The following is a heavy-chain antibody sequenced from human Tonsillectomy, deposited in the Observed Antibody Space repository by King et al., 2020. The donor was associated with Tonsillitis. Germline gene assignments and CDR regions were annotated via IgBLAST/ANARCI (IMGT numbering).Heavy chain of an antibody. CDR1: GYSFTSYW. CDR2: IYPGDSDT. V-gene: IGHV5-51*01. D-gene: IGHD3-16*02. Sequence: VQLVESGAEVRKPGESLKISCKGSGYSFTSYWIVWVRQMPGKGLEWMGIIYPGDSDTRYSPSFQGQVTISADKSISTAYLQWSSLKASDTAMYYCARGNYVGGSYRFPFDYWGQGTLGT. J-gene: IGHJ4*02. CDR3: ARGNYVGGSYRFPFDY.